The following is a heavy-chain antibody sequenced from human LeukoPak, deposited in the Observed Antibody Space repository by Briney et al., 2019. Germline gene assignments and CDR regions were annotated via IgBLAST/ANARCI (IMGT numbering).Heavy chain of an antibody. CDR1: GYTFTGYY. Sequence: ASVKVSCKASGYTFTGYYMHWVRRATGQGLEWMGWINPNSGGTNYAQKFQGRVTMTRDTSISTAYMELSRLRSDDTAVYYCARGEYCGGDCYSALGYYYYMDVWGKGTTVTISS. CDR3: ARGEYCGGDCYSALGYYYYMDV. D-gene: IGHD2-21*02. J-gene: IGHJ6*03. V-gene: IGHV1-2*02. CDR2: INPNSGGT.